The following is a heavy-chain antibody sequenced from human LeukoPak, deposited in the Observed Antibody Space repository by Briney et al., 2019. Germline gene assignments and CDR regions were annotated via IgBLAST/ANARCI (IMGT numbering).Heavy chain of an antibody. Sequence: SETLSLTCTVSGGSISSGGYCWSWIRQHPGKGLEWIGYIYYSGSTYYNPSLKSRVTISVDTSKNQFSLKLSSVTAADTAVYYCARDRGYYSLGYFDLWGRGTLVTVSS. CDR2: IYYSGST. V-gene: IGHV4-31*03. J-gene: IGHJ2*01. CDR1: GGSISSGGYC. CDR3: ARDRGYYSLGYFDL. D-gene: IGHD3-22*01.